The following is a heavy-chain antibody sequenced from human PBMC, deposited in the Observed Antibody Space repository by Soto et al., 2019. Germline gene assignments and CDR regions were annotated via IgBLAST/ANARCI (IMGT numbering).Heavy chain of an antibody. D-gene: IGHD4-17*01. CDR1: GGSISSGGYY. CDR2: IYYSGST. J-gene: IGHJ5*02. V-gene: IGHV4-31*03. CDR3: ARGCGPTTVTTRGGGNWFDP. Sequence: QVQLQESGPGLVKPSQTLSLTCTVSGGSISSGGYYWSWIRQHPGKGLEWIGYIYYSGSTYYNPYLKSRVTISVDTSKNQFSLKLSSVTAADTAVYYCARGCGPTTVTTRGGGNWFDPWGQGTLVTVSS.